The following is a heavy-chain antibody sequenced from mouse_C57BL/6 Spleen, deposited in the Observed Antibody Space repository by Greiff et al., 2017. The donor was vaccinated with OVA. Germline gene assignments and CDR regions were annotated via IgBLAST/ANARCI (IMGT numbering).Heavy chain of an antibody. D-gene: IGHD1-1*01. CDR3: ASFLYYGSSTYCFDY. J-gene: IGHJ2*01. V-gene: IGHV1-72*01. CDR2: IDPNRGGT. CDR1: GYTFTSYW. Sequence: VQLQQPGAELVKPGASVKLSCKASGYTFTSYWMHWVKQRPGQGLEWIGRIDPNRGGTKYNEKFKSKAPLTVDKPSSTAYMQLSSLTSEDSAVYYVASFLYYGSSTYCFDYWGQGTTLTVSS.